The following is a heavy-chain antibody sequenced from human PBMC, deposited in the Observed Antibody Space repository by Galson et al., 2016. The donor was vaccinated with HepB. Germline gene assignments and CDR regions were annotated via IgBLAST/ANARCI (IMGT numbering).Heavy chain of an antibody. D-gene: IGHD6-19*01. Sequence: SLRLSCAASGFTFSGFWVNWVRQAPGEGLEWVASIKEDGSKAFYADSVKGRFTISRDNVENSLSLQMNSLRAEDTAVFYCARYGDEAGWNFHQWGQGTLVTVSS. J-gene: IGHJ1*01. CDR3: ARYGDEAGWNFHQ. CDR2: IKEDGSKA. CDR1: GFTFSGFW. V-gene: IGHV3-7*03.